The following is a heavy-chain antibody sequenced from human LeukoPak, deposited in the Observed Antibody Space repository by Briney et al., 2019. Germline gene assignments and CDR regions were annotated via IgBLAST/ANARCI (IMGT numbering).Heavy chain of an antibody. D-gene: IGHD1-26*01. CDR3: ARHEDSGSYFNGFDI. CDR2: IYYTGRT. V-gene: IGHV4-59*08. Sequence: PSETLSLTCTVSGGSISSYYWSWIRQPPGKGLEWIAYIYYTGRTNYNPSLKSRVTISVDTSKNQFSLKLSSVTAADTDVYYCARHEDSGSYFNGFDIWGQGTMVTVSS. J-gene: IGHJ3*02. CDR1: GGSISSYY.